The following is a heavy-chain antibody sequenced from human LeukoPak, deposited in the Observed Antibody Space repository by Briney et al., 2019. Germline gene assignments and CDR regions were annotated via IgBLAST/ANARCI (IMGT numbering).Heavy chain of an antibody. CDR1: GGSFSVYY. CDR3: ARGSVNYCSSTSCSGAFDI. D-gene: IGHD2-2*01. Sequence: PSETLSLTCAVYGGSFSVYYWSWIRQPPGKGLEWIGEINHSGSTNYNPSLKRRVTISVDTSKNQFSLKLSSVTAADTAVYYCARGSVNYCSSTSCSGAFDIWGQGTMVTVSS. J-gene: IGHJ3*02. CDR2: INHSGST. V-gene: IGHV4-34*01.